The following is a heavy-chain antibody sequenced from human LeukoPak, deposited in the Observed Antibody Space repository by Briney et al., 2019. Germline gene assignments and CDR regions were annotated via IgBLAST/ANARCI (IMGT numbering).Heavy chain of an antibody. CDR3: ARSGATGRDDAFDI. CDR1: GGSISSGSYY. Sequence: SETLSLTCTVSGGSISSGSYYWNWIRQPAGKGLEWIGHIHTSGTTNYNPSLKSRVTMSVDTSKNQFSLKLSSVTAADTAVYYCARSGATGRDDAFDIWGQGTMVTVSS. V-gene: IGHV4-61*09. D-gene: IGHD1-26*01. CDR2: IHTSGTT. J-gene: IGHJ3*02.